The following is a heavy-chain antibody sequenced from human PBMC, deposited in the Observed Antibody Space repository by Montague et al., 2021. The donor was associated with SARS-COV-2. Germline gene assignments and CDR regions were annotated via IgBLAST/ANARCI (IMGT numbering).Heavy chain of an antibody. Sequence: SETLSLTCTVTGDSVISDNYYWSWIRQPPGKGLEWIGFIYDSGGTSYNPSLHSRVTITIDTSKNQFSLNLMSVTPADTAVYYCVKGSGYPWGQGTLVTVSS. CDR3: VKGSGYP. CDR2: IYDSGGT. D-gene: IGHD3-22*01. V-gene: IGHV4-61*01. J-gene: IGHJ5*02. CDR1: GDSVISDNYY.